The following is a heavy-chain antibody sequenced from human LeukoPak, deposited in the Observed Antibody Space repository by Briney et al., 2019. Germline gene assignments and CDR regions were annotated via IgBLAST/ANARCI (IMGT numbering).Heavy chain of an antibody. V-gene: IGHV5-51*01. D-gene: IGHD2-15*01. CDR2: IYPADSDI. J-gene: IGHJ5*02. Sequence: GESLKISCKGSGYSINNYWIGWVRQMPGKGLEWMGIIYPADSDIRYSPSFQGQVTISADKSISTAYLQWSSLKASDTAMYYCARQEYCSGGSCYTWFDPWGQGALVTVSS. CDR3: ARQEYCSGGSCYTWFDP. CDR1: GYSINNYW.